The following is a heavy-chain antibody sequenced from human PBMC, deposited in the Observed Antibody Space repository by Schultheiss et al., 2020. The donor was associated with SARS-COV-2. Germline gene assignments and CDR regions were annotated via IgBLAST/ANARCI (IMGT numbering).Heavy chain of an antibody. CDR1: GFTFSSYA. CDR3: AKAEDSSGWYFKLGWYFDL. CDR2: ISYDGSNK. J-gene: IGHJ2*01. V-gene: IGHV3-30*14. D-gene: IGHD6-19*01. Sequence: SCAASGFTFSSYAMHWVRQAPGKGLEWVAVISYDGSNKYYADSVKGRFTISRDNSKNTLYLQMNSLRAEDTAVYYCAKAEDSSGWYFKLGWYFDLWGRGTLVTVSS.